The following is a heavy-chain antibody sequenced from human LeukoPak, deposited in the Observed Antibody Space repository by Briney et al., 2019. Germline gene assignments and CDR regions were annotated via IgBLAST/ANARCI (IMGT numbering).Heavy chain of an antibody. D-gene: IGHD6-13*01. CDR3: ARGYSSSWSPNFDF. Sequence: SETLSLTCTVSGGSVSSGGYYWSWIRQPPGKGLEWIGYIYYSGSTNYNPSLKSRVTISVDTSKNQFSLKLSSVTAADTAVYYCARGYSSSWSPNFDFWGQGTLVTVSS. V-gene: IGHV4-61*08. CDR1: GGSVSSGGYY. J-gene: IGHJ4*02. CDR2: IYYSGST.